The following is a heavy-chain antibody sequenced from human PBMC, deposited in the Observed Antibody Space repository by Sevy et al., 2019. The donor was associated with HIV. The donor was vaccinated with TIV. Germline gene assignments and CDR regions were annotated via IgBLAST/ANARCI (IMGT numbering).Heavy chain of an antibody. J-gene: IGHJ6*02. CDR2: IYSGGST. V-gene: IGHV3-53*01. D-gene: IGHD3-3*01. CDR3: AGSGGITICGVEDYYYYYGMDV. CDR1: GFTVSSNY. Sequence: GGSLRLSCAASGFTVSSNYMSWVRQAPGKGLEWVSVIYSGGSTYYADSVKGRFTISRDNSKNTLYLQMNSLRAEDTAVYCCAGSGGITICGVEDYYYYYGMDVWGQGTTVTVSS.